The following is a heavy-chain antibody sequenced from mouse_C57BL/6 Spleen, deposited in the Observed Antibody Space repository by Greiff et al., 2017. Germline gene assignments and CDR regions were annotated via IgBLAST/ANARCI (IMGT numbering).Heavy chain of an antibody. Sequence: EVQLQESGPGLVKPSQSLSLTCSVTGYSITSGYYWNWIRQFPGNKLEWMGYISYDGSNNYNPSLKNRISITRDTSKNQFFLKLNSVTTEDTATYYCASPYYYGSSYAMDYWGQGTSVTVSS. CDR1: GYSITSGYY. J-gene: IGHJ4*01. D-gene: IGHD1-1*01. CDR2: ISYDGSN. V-gene: IGHV3-6*01. CDR3: ASPYYYGSSYAMDY.